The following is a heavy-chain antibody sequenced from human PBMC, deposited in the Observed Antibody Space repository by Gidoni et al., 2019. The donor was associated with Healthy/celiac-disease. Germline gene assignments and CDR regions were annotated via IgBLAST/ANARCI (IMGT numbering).Heavy chain of an antibody. V-gene: IGHV2-26*01. CDR2: SFSNDEK. D-gene: IGHD6-13*01. CDR1: VCSLSNARMG. J-gene: IGHJ5*02. Sequence: QVTLKESGPVLVKPTETLTLTCTVSVCSLSNARMGVSWIRQPPGKALEWLAHSFSNDEKYYSTSLKSRRTISKDTSKSKVVLTMTNMDPVDTATYYCARIRATSSWYGGSWFDPWGQGTLVTVSS. CDR3: ARIRATSSWYGGSWFDP.